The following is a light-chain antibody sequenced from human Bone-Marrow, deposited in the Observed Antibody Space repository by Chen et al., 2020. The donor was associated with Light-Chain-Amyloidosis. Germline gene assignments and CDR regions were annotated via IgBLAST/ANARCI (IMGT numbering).Light chain of an antibody. CDR1: DLPTKY. CDR3: QSADSSGTYEVI. Sequence: SYELTQPPSVSGSPGQTARITCSGDDLPTKYAYWYQQKPGQAPVLVIHRDTERPSGIPERFSGSISGTTATLTISGVQAEDEADYHCQSADSSGTYEVIFGGGTKLTVL. CDR2: RDT. J-gene: IGLJ2*01. V-gene: IGLV3-25*03.